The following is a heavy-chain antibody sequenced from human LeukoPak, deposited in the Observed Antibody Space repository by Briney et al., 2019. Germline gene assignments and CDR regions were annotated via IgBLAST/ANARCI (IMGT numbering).Heavy chain of an antibody. J-gene: IGHJ4*02. CDR3: ARGIRIANFDY. CDR1: GGSISSYY. Sequence: RPSETLPLTCTVSGGSISSYYWSWIRQPPGKGLEWIGYIYYSGSTNYNPSLKSRVTISVDTSKNQFSLKLSSVTAADTAVYYCARGIRIANFDYWGQGTLVTVSS. CDR2: IYYSGST. D-gene: IGHD6-13*01. V-gene: IGHV4-59*01.